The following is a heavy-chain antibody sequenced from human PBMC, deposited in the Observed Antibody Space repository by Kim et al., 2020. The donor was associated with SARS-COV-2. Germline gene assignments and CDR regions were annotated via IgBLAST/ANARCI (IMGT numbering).Heavy chain of an antibody. CDR3: AKLSRDDVFDI. Sequence: GGSLRLSCAASGFVFSSYDIHWVRQAPGKGLEWVALISYDGRSEKYADSVKGRFTISRDNFDNLLYMQMRSLRVEDTAVYYCAKLSRDDVFDIWGQGT. J-gene: IGHJ3*02. CDR1: GFVFSSYD. D-gene: IGHD3-10*01. CDR2: ISYDGRSE. V-gene: IGHV3-30*18.